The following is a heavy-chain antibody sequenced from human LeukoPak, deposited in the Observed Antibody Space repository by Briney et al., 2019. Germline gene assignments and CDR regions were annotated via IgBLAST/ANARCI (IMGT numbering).Heavy chain of an antibody. V-gene: IGHV3-33*01. CDR1: GFTFSSYG. CDR3: ARAFHYYDSSGYYLGDAFDI. CDR2: IWYDGSNK. Sequence: GRSLRLSCAASGFTFSSYGMHWVRQAPGKGLEWVAVIWYDGSNKYYADSVKGRSTISRDNSKNTLYLQMNSLRAEDTAVYYCARAFHYYDSSGYYLGDAFDIWGQGTMVTVSS. J-gene: IGHJ3*02. D-gene: IGHD3-22*01.